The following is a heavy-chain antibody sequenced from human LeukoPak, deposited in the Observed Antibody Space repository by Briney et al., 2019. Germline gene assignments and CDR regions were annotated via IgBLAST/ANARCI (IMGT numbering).Heavy chain of an antibody. V-gene: IGHV3-30*02. D-gene: IGHD2-2*01. CDR2: IRYDGGNK. CDR1: GFTFSSYG. Sequence: GGSLRLSCAASGFTFSSYGMHWVRQAPGKGLEWVAFIRYDGGNKYYADSVEGRFTISRDNSKNTLYLQMNSLRAEDTAVYYCAKVKDIAVVPAATYFDYWGQGTLVTVSS. CDR3: AKVKDIAVVPAATYFDY. J-gene: IGHJ4*02.